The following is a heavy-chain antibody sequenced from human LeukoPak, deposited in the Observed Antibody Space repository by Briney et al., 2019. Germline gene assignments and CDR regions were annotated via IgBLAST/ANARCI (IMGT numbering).Heavy chain of an antibody. D-gene: IGHD6-13*01. Sequence: GGALRLSCAASGFTFSSYAMSGVRQAPGKGLEWVSAISGSGGSTYYADSVKGRFTISRDNSKNTLYLQMNSLRAEDTAVYYCAKGRRGAAAAGRMFDYWGQGTLVTVSS. J-gene: IGHJ4*02. CDR1: GFTFSSYA. CDR2: ISGSGGST. CDR3: AKGRRGAAAAGRMFDY. V-gene: IGHV3-23*01.